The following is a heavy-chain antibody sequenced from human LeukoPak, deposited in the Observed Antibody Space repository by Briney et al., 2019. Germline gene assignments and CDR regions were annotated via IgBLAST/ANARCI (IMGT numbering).Heavy chain of an antibody. D-gene: IGHD3-22*01. CDR3: ARVPRNYYDSSGYVNY. CDR2: IYYSGST. V-gene: IGHV4-31*03. Sequence: PSETLSLTCTVSGGSISSGGYYWSWSRQHPGKGLEWIGYIYYSGSTYYNPSLKSRVTISVDTSKNQFSLKLSSVTAADTAAYYCARVPRNYYDSSGYVNYWGQGTLVTVSS. J-gene: IGHJ4*02. CDR1: GGSISSGGYY.